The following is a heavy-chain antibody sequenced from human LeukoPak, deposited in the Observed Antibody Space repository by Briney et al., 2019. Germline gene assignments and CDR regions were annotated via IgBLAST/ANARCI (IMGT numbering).Heavy chain of an antibody. CDR1: GGSISSYY. V-gene: IGHV4-59*01. CDR3: ARTPGGMDV. Sequence: SETLSLTCTVSGGSISSYYWSWIRQPPRKGLEWIEYIYYSGSTIYNPSLKSRVTISVDTSRNQFSLKLNSVTAADTAVYYCARTPGGMDVWGQGTTVTVSS. CDR2: IYYSGST. J-gene: IGHJ6*02.